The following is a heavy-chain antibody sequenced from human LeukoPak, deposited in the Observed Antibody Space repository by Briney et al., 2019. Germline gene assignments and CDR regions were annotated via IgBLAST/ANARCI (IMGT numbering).Heavy chain of an antibody. CDR3: ARTTVVTLIDY. CDR1: GFTFSSFW. J-gene: IGHJ4*02. CDR2: ISSSSSYI. V-gene: IGHV3-21*01. Sequence: GGSLRLSCAASGFTFSSFWMHWVRQAPGKGLVWVSSISSSSSYIYYADSVKGRFTVSRDNAKNSLYLLMNSLRAEDTAVYYCARTTVVTLIDYWGQGTLVTVSS. D-gene: IGHD4-23*01.